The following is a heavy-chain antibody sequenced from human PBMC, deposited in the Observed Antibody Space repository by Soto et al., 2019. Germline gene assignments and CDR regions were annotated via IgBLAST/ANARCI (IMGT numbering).Heavy chain of an antibody. Sequence: SETLSLTCSVSGASISSYQWSWIRQPPGKGLEWIGYISYSGSTNYNPSLKSRVTILIDTPKNQFPLKLSSVTAADTAVYYCARKWSGLDYWGQGTLVTVSS. J-gene: IGHJ4*02. CDR2: ISYSGST. V-gene: IGHV4-59*01. CDR1: GASISSYQ. CDR3: ARKWSGLDY. D-gene: IGHD3-3*01.